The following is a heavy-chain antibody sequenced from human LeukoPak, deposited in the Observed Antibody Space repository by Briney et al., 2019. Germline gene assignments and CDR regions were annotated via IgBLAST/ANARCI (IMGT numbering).Heavy chain of an antibody. CDR3: ARDLYSSGWYAY. D-gene: IGHD6-19*01. CDR1: GGSFSGYY. CDR2: INHSGST. J-gene: IGHJ4*02. V-gene: IGHV4-34*01. Sequence: KTSETLSLTCAVYGGSFSGYYWSWIRQPPGKGLEWIGEINHSGSTNYNPSLKSRVTISVDTSKNQFSLKLSSVTAADTAVYYCARDLYSSGWYAYWGQGTLVTVSS.